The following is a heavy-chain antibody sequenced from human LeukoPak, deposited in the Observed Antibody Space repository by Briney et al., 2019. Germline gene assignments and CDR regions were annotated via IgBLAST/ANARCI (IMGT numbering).Heavy chain of an antibody. CDR3: AKAALRYQLLSSLDY. V-gene: IGHV3-23*01. CDR2: ISGSGAST. CDR1: GFTFSSHA. Sequence: PGGSLRLSCAASGFTFSSHAMNWARQAPGKGLEGVSAISGSGASTYYADSVKGRFTISRDNSKNTLYLQMNSLRAEDTAIYYCAKAALRYQLLSSLDYWGQGTLVTVSS. D-gene: IGHD2-2*01. J-gene: IGHJ4*02.